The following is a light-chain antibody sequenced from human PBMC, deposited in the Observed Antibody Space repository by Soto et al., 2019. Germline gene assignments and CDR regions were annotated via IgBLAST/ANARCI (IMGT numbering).Light chain of an antibody. CDR3: CSYAGSSTFYV. CDR1: SSDVGSYNL. V-gene: IGLV2-23*02. Sequence: LTQPASVSGSPGQSITISCTGTSSDVGSYNLVSRYQQHPGKAPKLMIYEVSKRPSGVSNRFSGSKSGNTASLTISGLQAEDEADYYCCSYAGSSTFYVFGTGTKVTVL. CDR2: EVS. J-gene: IGLJ1*01.